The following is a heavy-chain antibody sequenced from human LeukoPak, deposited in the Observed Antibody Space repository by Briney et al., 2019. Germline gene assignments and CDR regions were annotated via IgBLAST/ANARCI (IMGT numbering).Heavy chain of an antibody. CDR1: EFTFSSYV. CDR3: AKVPTSYYFDF. Sequence: PGGSLRLSCAASEFTFSSYVMSWVRQAPGKGLEWVSSISGSLGSTSYADSVKGRFAISRDNSKNTLYLQMNSLRAEDTAVYYCAKVPTSYYFDFWGQGTLVTVSS. D-gene: IGHD3-16*01. CDR2: ISGSLGST. V-gene: IGHV3-23*01. J-gene: IGHJ4*02.